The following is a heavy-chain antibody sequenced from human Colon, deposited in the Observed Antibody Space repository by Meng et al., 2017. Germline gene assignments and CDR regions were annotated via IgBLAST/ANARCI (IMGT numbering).Heavy chain of an antibody. Sequence: QVQIQRGGLGLLKPSETLSLTGVVSGGSVSGFYWSWIRQPPGKGLEWIGEIDHFGISNYNSSLKGRLTMSVDTSKKQISLTLTSVTAADTAVYYCAAGLRHGDWFDPWGPGTLVTVSS. CDR1: GGSVSGFY. D-gene: IGHD4-17*01. J-gene: IGHJ5*02. CDR2: IDHFGIS. CDR3: AAGLRHGDWFDP. V-gene: IGHV4-34*02.